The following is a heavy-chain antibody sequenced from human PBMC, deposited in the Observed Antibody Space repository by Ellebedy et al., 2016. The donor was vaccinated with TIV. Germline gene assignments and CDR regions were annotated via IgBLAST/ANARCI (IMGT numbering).Heavy chain of an antibody. V-gene: IGHV6-1*01. Sequence: SQTLSLTCXISGDSVSSNTAAWTWIRQSPSRGLEWLGRTYYRSKWYNDYAVSVKSRININPDTSKNQFSLQLNSVTPEDTALYYCARVLYDTSWSSFDYWGQGTLVTVSS. CDR3: ARVLYDTSWSSFDY. J-gene: IGHJ4*02. CDR1: GDSVSSNTAA. CDR2: TYYRSKWYN. D-gene: IGHD2-2*01.